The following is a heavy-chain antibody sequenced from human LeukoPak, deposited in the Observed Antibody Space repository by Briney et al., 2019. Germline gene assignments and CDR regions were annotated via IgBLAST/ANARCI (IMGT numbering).Heavy chain of an antibody. D-gene: IGHD5-12*01. CDR3: ARLSGYEKGYVFDI. Sequence: GRSLRLSCAASGFTFSSYGMHWVRQAPGRGLEWVAVIWNDGSHKYYADSVKGRFTISRDNSKNTLYLQMNSLRAEVTAVYYCARLSGYEKGYVFDIWGQGTMVTVSS. CDR1: GFTFSSYG. CDR2: IWNDGSHK. V-gene: IGHV3-33*01. J-gene: IGHJ3*02.